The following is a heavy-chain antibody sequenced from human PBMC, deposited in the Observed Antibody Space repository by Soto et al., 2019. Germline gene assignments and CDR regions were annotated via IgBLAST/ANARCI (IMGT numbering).Heavy chain of an antibody. J-gene: IGHJ4*02. V-gene: IGHV2-5*02. CDR3: AHRSRVYAYYFDQ. CDR1: GFSLSTRGVG. D-gene: IGHD5-12*01. Sequence: QITLKESGPTLAKPTQTLTLTCSFSGFSLSTRGVGVGWIRQPPGKALEWLALIFWDDDKCYSPSLRSRLTITEDTSKHQVVLIMTNIDPVDTATYYCAHRSRVYAYYFDQWGQGTLVTVSS. CDR2: IFWDDDK.